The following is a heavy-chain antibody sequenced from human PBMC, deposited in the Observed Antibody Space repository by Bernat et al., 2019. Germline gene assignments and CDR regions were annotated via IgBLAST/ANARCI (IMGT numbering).Heavy chain of an antibody. CDR2: IWYDGSNK. CDR1: GFTFSGYG. D-gene: IGHD3-10*01. CDR3: AREGYTYYGSGTADY. J-gene: IGHJ4*02. Sequence: QVQLVESGGGVVQPGRSLRLSCAASGFTFSGYGMHWVRQAPGKGLEWVAVIWYDGSNKYYADSVKGRFTISRDNSKNTLYLQMNSLRAEDTAVYYCAREGYTYYGSGTADYWGQGTLVTVSS. V-gene: IGHV3-33*01.